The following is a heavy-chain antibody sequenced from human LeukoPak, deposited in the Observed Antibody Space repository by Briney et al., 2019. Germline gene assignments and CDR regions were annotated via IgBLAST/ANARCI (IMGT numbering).Heavy chain of an antibody. D-gene: IGHD2-2*01. CDR2: IIPIFGTA. Sequence: SVKVSCKASGGTFSSYAISWVRQAPGQGHEWMGGIIPIFGTANYAQKFQGRVTITADESTSTAYMELSSLRSEDTAVYYCARSHCSSTSCYFSGFDPWGREPWSPSPQ. J-gene: IGHJ5*02. CDR3: ARSHCSSTSCYFSGFDP. V-gene: IGHV1-69*13. CDR1: GGTFSSYA.